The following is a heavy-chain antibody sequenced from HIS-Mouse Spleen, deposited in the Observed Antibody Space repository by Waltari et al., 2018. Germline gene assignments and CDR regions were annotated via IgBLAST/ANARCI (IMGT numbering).Heavy chain of an antibody. Sequence: QLQLQESGPGLVKPSETLSLTCTVSGGSISSSSYYWGWIRQPPGTGLEWIGGSYYSGRTDDTPALKSRVTISVDTSKNQFSLKRSSVTAADTAVYYCAREIPYSSSWYDWYVDLWGRGTLVTVSS. D-gene: IGHD6-13*01. CDR2: SYYSGRT. CDR3: AREIPYSSSWYDWYVDL. J-gene: IGHJ2*01. V-gene: IGHV4-39*07. CDR1: GGSISSSSYY.